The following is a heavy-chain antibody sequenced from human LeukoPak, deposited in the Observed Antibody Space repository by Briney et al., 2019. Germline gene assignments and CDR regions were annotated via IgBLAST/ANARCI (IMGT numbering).Heavy chain of an antibody. CDR1: GGTFSSYA. D-gene: IGHD6-19*01. CDR2: IIPIFGTA. J-gene: IGHJ3*02. V-gene: IGHV1-69*13. Sequence: GASVKVSCKASGGTFSSYAISWVRQAPGQGLEWMGGIIPIFGTANYAQKFQGRVTITADESTTTAYMDLSSLRSEDTAVYYCARDASGYSSGPGAFDIWGQGTMVTVSS. CDR3: ARDASGYSSGPGAFDI.